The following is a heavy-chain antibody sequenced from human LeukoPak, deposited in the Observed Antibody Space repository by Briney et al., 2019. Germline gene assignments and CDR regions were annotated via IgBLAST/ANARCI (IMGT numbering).Heavy chain of an antibody. Sequence: GASVKVSCKASGGTFSSYAISWVRQAPGQGLEWMGGIIPIFGTANYAQKFQGRVTITADKSTSTAYMELSSLRSEDTAVYYCATRRDGYNDIYFDYWGQGTLVTVSS. CDR2: IIPIFGTA. V-gene: IGHV1-69*06. D-gene: IGHD5-24*01. CDR3: ATRRDGYNDIYFDY. J-gene: IGHJ4*02. CDR1: GGTFSSYA.